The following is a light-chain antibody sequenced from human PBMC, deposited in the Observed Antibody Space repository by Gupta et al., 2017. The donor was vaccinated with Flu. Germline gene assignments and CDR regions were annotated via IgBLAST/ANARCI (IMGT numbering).Light chain of an antibody. CDR1: QTIGSD. CDR3: QLHAAWPPIYA. CDR2: SAS. J-gene: IGKJ2*01. V-gene: IGKV3-15*01. Sequence: TLSCTASQTIGSDLAWYQQKPGEAPRLLVYSASTRATDVPARFSGSGSWTDFTLTISSLQSEDSAVYYCQLHAAWPPIYAFGQGTRLEIK.